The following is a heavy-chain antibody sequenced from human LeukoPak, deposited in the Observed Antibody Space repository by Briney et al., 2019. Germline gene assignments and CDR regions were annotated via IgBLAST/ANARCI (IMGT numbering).Heavy chain of an antibody. V-gene: IGHV3-53*01. CDR2: IYSGGST. CDR1: GFTVSSNY. J-gene: IGHJ4*02. CDR3: VTHYDSSGYQGY. D-gene: IGHD3-22*01. Sequence: GGSLRLSCAASGFTVSSNYMSWVRQAPGKGLEWVSVIYSGGSTYYADSVKGRFTISRDNSKNTLYLRMNSLRAEDTAVYYCVTHYDSSGYQGYWGQGTLVTVSS.